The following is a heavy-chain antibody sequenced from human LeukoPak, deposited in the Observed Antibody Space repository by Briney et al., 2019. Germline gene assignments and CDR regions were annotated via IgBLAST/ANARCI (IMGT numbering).Heavy chain of an antibody. D-gene: IGHD2-2*01. CDR2: IRYDGSNK. CDR3: AKSKIEYQLLPDY. CDR1: GFTFSSYG. Sequence: GGSLRLSCAASGFTFSSYGMHWVRQAPGKRLEWVAFIRYDGSNKYYADSVKGRFTISRDNSKNTLYLQMNSLRAEDTAVYYCAKSKIEYQLLPDYWGQGTLVTVSS. J-gene: IGHJ4*02. V-gene: IGHV3-30*02.